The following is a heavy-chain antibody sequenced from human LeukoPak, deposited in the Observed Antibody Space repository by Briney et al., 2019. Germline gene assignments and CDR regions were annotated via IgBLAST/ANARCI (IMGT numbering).Heavy chain of an antibody. J-gene: IGHJ3*02. D-gene: IGHD5-18*01. CDR1: GYTFTNSY. V-gene: IGHV1-46*01. CDR3: ARSMWIQREGAFDI. Sequence: ASVKVSCKASGYTFTNSYIHWVRQAPGQVLEWMGLINPDGGNTNYAQNFQGRVTITRNTSISTAYMELSSLRSEDTAVYYCARSMWIQREGAFDIWGQGTMVTVSS. CDR2: INPDGGNT.